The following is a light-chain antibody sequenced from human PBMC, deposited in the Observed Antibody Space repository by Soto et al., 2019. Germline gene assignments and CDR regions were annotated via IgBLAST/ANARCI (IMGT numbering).Light chain of an antibody. CDR1: QYISTK. CDR2: GVS. V-gene: IGKV3D-15*01. Sequence: ETVMTQSPATLSVSPGERVTLSCRARQYISTKLAWYQQKPGQSPRLVISGVSKRATGIPARFSGSGSGTEFNLTISSLQSEDLGVYYCQQYNNWPPITFGQGTRLEIK. J-gene: IGKJ5*01. CDR3: QQYNNWPPIT.